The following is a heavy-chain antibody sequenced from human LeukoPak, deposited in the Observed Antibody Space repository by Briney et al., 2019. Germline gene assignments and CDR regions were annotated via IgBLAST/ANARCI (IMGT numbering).Heavy chain of an antibody. V-gene: IGHV3-23*01. CDR1: GFTFSSSA. Sequence: SGGSLRLSCAASGFTFSSSAMSWVRQAPGKGLQWLSSINGGDYSTYYTDSVKGRFTISRASSKNVLYLQMNGLTTDDTAIYYCATANPTPRGINFDFWGQGALVTVSS. D-gene: IGHD3-10*01. CDR2: INGGDYST. J-gene: IGHJ4*02. CDR3: ATANPTPRGINFDF.